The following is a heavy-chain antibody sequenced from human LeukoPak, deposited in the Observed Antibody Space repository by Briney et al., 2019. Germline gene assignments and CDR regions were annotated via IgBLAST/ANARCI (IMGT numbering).Heavy chain of an antibody. J-gene: IGHJ4*02. CDR1: GFTFSNYD. V-gene: IGHV3-21*01. CDR2: ISATTIYR. Sequence: PGGSLRLSCAASGFTFSNYDMTWVRQAPRKGVEWGSSISATTIYRFSAGSVRGRFTISRDNVENSLYLQMNDLRREDTAVYYCARIGLGRDAYNSFDYWGQGTLVIVSS. CDR3: ARIGLGRDAYNSFDY. D-gene: IGHD5-24*01.